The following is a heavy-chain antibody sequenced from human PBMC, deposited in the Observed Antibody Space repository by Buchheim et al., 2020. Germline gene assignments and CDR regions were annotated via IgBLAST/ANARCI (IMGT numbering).Heavy chain of an antibody. D-gene: IGHD6-13*01. CDR1: GFTFSSYG. CDR3: ARDIIAAAGHLDY. V-gene: IGHV3-33*01. Sequence: QVQLVESGGGVVQPGRSLRLSCAASGFTFSSYGMHWFRQPPGKGLEWVAVIGYVGSNKYYADSVKRRLTISSDNSKNKLYLQMNSLRAEDTAVYYCARDIIAAAGHLDYWGQGTL. J-gene: IGHJ4*02. CDR2: IGYVGSNK.